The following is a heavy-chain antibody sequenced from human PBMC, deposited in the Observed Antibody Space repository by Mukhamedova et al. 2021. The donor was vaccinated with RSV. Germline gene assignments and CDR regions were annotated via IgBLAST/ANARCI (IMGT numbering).Heavy chain of an antibody. D-gene: IGHD1-26*01. CDR2: IYPGDSDT. Sequence: GIIYPGDSDTRYSPSFQGQVTISADKSISTAYLQWSSLKASDTAMYYCARVRNRGGGSYPGDYWGQGTLVTVSS. J-gene: IGHJ4*02. V-gene: IGHV5-51*01. CDR3: ARVRNRGGGSYPGDY.